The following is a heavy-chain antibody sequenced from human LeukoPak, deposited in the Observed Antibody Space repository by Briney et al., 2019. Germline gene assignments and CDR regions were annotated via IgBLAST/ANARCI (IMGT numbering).Heavy chain of an antibody. J-gene: IGHJ3*01. V-gene: IGHV3-23*01. Sequence: GGSLSLSCAASGLTFINAAMNWVRQAPGKGLEWVSLICSSGGSTYYADSVKGRFTISRDNFNHTLSLQMNSLRVEDTAIYYCVKDIQLSTWGRGTMVTVSS. CDR2: ICSSGGST. CDR3: VKDIQLST. CDR1: GLTFINAA. D-gene: IGHD5-24*01.